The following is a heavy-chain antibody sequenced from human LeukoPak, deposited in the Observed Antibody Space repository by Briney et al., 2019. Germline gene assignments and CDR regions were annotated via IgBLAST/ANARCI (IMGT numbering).Heavy chain of an antibody. Sequence: GRSLRLSCAASGFTFSSYGMHWVRQAPGKGLEGVAVIWYDGSNKYYADSVKGRFTISRDNSKNTLYLQMNSLRAEDTAVYYCARDGGLLAYDSSGYYRGFPDYWGQGTLVTVSS. J-gene: IGHJ4*02. CDR2: IWYDGSNK. V-gene: IGHV3-33*01. CDR1: GFTFSSYG. D-gene: IGHD3-22*01. CDR3: ARDGGLLAYDSSGYYRGFPDY.